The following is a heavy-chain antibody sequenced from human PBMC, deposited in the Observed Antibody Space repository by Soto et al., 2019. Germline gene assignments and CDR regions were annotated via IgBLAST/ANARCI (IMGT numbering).Heavy chain of an antibody. CDR3: AKSQKRYDYGGNLPTELYGMDV. CDR1: GFTFSSYA. CDR2: ISGSGGST. D-gene: IGHD4-17*01. J-gene: IGHJ6*02. V-gene: IGHV3-23*01. Sequence: GGSLRLSCAASGFTFSSYAMSWVRQAPGKGLEWVSAISGSGGSTYYADSRRGRFTISRDNSKNTLYLQMNNLRAEDTAVYYCAKSQKRYDYGGNLPTELYGMDVWGQGTTVTVSS.